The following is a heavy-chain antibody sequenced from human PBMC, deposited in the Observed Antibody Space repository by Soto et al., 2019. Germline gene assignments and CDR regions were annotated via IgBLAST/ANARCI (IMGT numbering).Heavy chain of an antibody. CDR3: AREILSRPWESHAEVHFDY. V-gene: IGHV1-69*01. D-gene: IGHD1-26*01. J-gene: IGHJ4*02. CDR1: GGTFSSYA. CDR2: IIPIFGTA. Sequence: QVQLVQSGAEVKKPGSSVKVSCKASGGTFSSYAISWVRQAPGQGLEWMGGIIPIFGTANYEKKFQGRVTMTAYESTSTAYMELSSLRCEDTAGYNCAREILSRPWESHAEVHFDYWGQGTLVTVSS.